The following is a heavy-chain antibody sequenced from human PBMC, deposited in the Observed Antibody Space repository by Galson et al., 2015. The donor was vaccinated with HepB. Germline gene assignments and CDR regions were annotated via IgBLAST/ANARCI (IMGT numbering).Heavy chain of an antibody. D-gene: IGHD3-22*01. V-gene: IGHV5-51*01. CDR3: ARQKSFDSSGCCGMDV. J-gene: IGHJ6*04. CDR2: IYPADSDT. Sequence: QSGAEVKKPGESLKISCKGSGYSFTDYWIGWVRQMPGKGLEWMGLIYPADSDTRYSPSFQGQVTISADKSITTAYLQWSSLKASDTAMYYCARQKSFDSSGCCGMDVWGKGTTVTVSS. CDR1: GYSFTDYW.